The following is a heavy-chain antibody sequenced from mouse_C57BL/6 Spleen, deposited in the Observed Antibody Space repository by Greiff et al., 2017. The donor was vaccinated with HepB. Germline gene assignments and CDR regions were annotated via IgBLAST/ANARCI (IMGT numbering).Heavy chain of an antibody. Sequence: VQLQQSGAELVRPGASVKLSCKASGYTFTDYYINWVKQRPGQGLEWIARIYPGSGNTYYNEKFKGKATLTAEKSSSTAYMQLSSLTSEDSAVYFCARERDYYGSSLDYWGQGTTLTVSS. CDR3: ARERDYYGSSLDY. CDR2: IYPGSGNT. V-gene: IGHV1-76*01. D-gene: IGHD1-1*01. J-gene: IGHJ2*01. CDR1: GYTFTDYY.